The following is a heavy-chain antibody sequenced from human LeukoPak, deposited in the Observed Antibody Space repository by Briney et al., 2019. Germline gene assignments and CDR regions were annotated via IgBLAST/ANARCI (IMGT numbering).Heavy chain of an antibody. CDR2: INHSGST. CDR1: GGSFSGYY. Sequence: SETLSLTCAVYGGSFSGYYWSWIRQPPGKGLEWIGEINHSGSTSYNPSLKSRVTISVDTSKNQFSLKLSSVTAADTAVYYCARGLLRYYYDSSGSPRWFDPWGQGTLVTVSS. CDR3: ARGLLRYYYDSSGSPRWFDP. V-gene: IGHV4-34*01. J-gene: IGHJ5*02. D-gene: IGHD3-22*01.